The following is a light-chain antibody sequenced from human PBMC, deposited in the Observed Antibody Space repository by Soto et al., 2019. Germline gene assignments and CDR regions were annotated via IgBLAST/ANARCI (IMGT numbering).Light chain of an antibody. CDR2: GAS. CDR1: QSVRSDY. CDR3: QQYSNWPT. V-gene: IGKV3-20*01. J-gene: IGKJ4*01. Sequence: EIVFTQSPGTLSLSPGERATLSCRASQSVRSDYLAWYQQKPGQAPRLHIYGASTRATGIPDRFTGSGSGTDFTLTISSLQSEDFAVYYCQQYSNWPTFGGGTKVDIK.